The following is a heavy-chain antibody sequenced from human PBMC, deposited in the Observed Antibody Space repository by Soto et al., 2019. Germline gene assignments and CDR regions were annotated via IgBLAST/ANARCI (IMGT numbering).Heavy chain of an antibody. J-gene: IGHJ4*02. CDR1: GGSISSYY. CDR3: ARVATTVIPESYFDY. D-gene: IGHD4-17*01. CDR2: IYYSGST. V-gene: IGHV4-59*01. Sequence: PSETLSLTCTVSGGSISSYYWSWIRQPPGKGLEWIGYIYYSGSTNYNPSLKSRVTISVDTSKNQFSLKLSSVTAADTAVYYCARVATTVIPESYFDYWGQGTLVTVSS.